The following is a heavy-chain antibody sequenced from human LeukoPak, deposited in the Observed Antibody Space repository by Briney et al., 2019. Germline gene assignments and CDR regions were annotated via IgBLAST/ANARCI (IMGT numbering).Heavy chain of an antibody. V-gene: IGHV3-53*01. CDR3: ARAPGYSSGWVDY. J-gene: IGHJ4*02. CDR2: IYSGGST. CDR1: GFPVSSNY. Sequence: PGGSLRLSCAASGFPVSSNYISWVRQAQGKGLEGVSVIYSGGSTYYADSVKGRFTISRDNSKNTLYLQMNSLRAEDTAVYYCARAPGYSSGWVDYWGQGTLVTVSS. D-gene: IGHD6-19*01.